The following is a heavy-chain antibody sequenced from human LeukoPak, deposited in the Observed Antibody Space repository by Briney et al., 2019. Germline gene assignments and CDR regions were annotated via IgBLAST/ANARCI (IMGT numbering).Heavy chain of an antibody. CDR1: GGSISSGGYY. Sequence: SETLSLTCTVSGGSISSGGYYWSWIRQHPGQGLERIGYIYYSGSTYYNPSLKSRVTISVDTSKNQFSLKLSSVTAADTAVYYCAREYSSGYYDYWGQGTLVTVSS. D-gene: IGHD3-22*01. CDR3: AREYSSGYYDY. V-gene: IGHV4-31*03. CDR2: IYYSGST. J-gene: IGHJ4*02.